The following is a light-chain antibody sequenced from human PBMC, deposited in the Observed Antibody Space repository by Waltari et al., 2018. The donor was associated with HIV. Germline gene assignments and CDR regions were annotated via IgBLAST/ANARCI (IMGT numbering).Light chain of an antibody. CDR2: DVS. V-gene: IGLV2-14*03. Sequence: QSDLTQPASVYGSPGQSITIPCTGPKNDVGGYNYVFWYQQHPGKAPKLMIYDVSNRPSGVSNRFSGSKSGNTASLTISGLQAEDEADYYCSSYTSSSTRVFGGGTKLTVL. CDR1: KNDVGGYNY. J-gene: IGLJ3*02. CDR3: SSYTSSSTRV.